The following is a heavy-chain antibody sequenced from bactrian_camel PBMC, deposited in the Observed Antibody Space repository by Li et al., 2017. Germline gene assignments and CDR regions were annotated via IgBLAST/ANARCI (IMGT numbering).Heavy chain of an antibody. V-gene: IGHV3S10*01. CDR1: GFTDSNYC. CDR2: MEHDGTT. D-gene: IGHD2*01. J-gene: IGHJ6*01. CDR3: AATLCRGGHCYTGCDWDLGY. Sequence: DVQLVESGGGSVQAGGSLRLSCEGSGFTDSNYCMGWFRQAPGKEREGVAGMEHDGTTSYETPVKGRFTISKDNAKNILYLQMNNLQVGDTAMYYCAATLCRGGHCYTGCDWDLGYWGQGTQVTVS.